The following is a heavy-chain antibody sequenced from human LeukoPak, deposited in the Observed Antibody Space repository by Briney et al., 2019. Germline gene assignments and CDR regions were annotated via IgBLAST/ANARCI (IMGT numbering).Heavy chain of an antibody. CDR2: ISGSGGST. CDR3: ARERSDYYGSGSYEY. V-gene: IGHV3-23*01. Sequence: GGSLRLSCAASGFTFSSYAMSWVRQAPGKGLEWVSAISGSGGSTYYADSVKGRFTISRDNSKNTLYLQMNSLRAEDTAVYYCARERSDYYGSGSYEYWGQGTLVTVSS. D-gene: IGHD3-10*01. J-gene: IGHJ4*02. CDR1: GFTFSSYA.